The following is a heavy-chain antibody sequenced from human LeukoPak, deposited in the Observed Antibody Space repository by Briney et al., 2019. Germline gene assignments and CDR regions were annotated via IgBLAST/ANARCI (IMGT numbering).Heavy chain of an antibody. CDR2: IYHTAST. J-gene: IGHJ3*02. D-gene: IGHD1-1*01. V-gene: IGHV4-39*01. CDR3: ATTVNHDAFDI. Sequence: SETLSLTCIVSGGSIGGNNYYWGWVRQPPGTGLEWIGSIYHTASTFYNPSLKSRVTISVYTSKNQFSLKLSSVTAADTAVYYCATTVNHDAFDIWGQGTTVTVS. CDR1: GGSIGGNNYY.